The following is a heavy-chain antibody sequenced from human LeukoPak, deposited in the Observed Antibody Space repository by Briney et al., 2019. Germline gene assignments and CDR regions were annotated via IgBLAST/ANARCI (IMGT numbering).Heavy chain of an antibody. CDR3: TTGNWGSFSY. Sequence: GGSLRLSCAASGFTFSNAWMNWVRQAPGKGLEWVGRIKSRSDGGTTDYVAPVKGRFTISRDDSKHTLYLLVNSLKTEDTAVYYCTTGNWGSFSYWGQGTLVTVSS. CDR1: GFTFSNAW. CDR2: IKSRSDGGTT. J-gene: IGHJ4*02. V-gene: IGHV3-15*01. D-gene: IGHD7-27*01.